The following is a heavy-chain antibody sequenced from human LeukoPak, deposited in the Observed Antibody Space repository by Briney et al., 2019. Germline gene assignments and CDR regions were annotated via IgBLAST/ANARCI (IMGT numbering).Heavy chain of an antibody. V-gene: IGHV3-21*01. J-gene: IGHJ4*02. D-gene: IGHD3-22*01. CDR1: GFTFSSYS. CDR3: ARVAYYYDSSGYQYYFDY. Sequence: GGSLRLSCAASGFTFSSYSMTWVRQAPGKGLEWVSSISSSSSYIYYADSVKGRFTISRDNAKNSLYLQMNSLRDEDTAVYYCARVAYYYDSSGYQYYFDYWGQGTLVTVSS. CDR2: ISSSSSYI.